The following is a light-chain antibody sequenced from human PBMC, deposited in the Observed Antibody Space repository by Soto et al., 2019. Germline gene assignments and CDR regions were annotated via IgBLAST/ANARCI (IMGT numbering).Light chain of an antibody. J-gene: IGKJ4*01. CDR1: QDIRNY. CDR2: DAS. Sequence: IQLTHAPSSLSASVLYRVTVTFLASQDIRNYLAWYQQKPGKAPKLLICDASTLYSGVPSRFSGSGSGTDFTLTISGLQPEDFAAYYCQQLRSYPSTFGGGTKVDIK. V-gene: IGKV1-9*01. CDR3: QQLRSYPST.